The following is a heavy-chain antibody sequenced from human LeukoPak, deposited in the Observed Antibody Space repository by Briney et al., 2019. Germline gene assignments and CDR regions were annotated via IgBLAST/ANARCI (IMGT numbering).Heavy chain of an antibody. J-gene: IGHJ6*03. CDR3: ARYDHAPSYYNYYMDV. CDR2: YYGGRT. Sequence: PSETLSLTCTVSGDSISRYYWSWIRQSPGKGLEWIGYYGGRTTYNPSLKSRVTMSVDTSKNQFSLKLTSVTAADTAVYYCARYDHAPSYYNYYMDVWGKGTTVTVPS. CDR1: GDSISRYY. V-gene: IGHV4-59*01. D-gene: IGHD1-14*01.